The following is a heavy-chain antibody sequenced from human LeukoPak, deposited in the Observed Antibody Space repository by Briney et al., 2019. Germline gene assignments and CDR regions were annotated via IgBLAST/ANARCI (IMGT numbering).Heavy chain of an antibody. J-gene: IGHJ4*02. V-gene: IGHV1-58*01. D-gene: IGHD6-19*01. Sequence: ASVKVSCKASGFTFTGSAVQWVRQARGQRLEWIGWIVVGSGNTNYAQKFQERVTITRDMSTSTAYMELSSLRSEDTAVYYCAVWSSSGWIDYWGQGTLVTVSS. CDR3: AVWSSSGWIDY. CDR2: IVVGSGNT. CDR1: GFTFTGSA.